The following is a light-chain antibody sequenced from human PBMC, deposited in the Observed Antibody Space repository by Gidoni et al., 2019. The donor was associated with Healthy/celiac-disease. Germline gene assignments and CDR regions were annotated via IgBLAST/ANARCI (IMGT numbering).Light chain of an antibody. J-gene: IGKJ5*01. Sequence: EIVLTQSPATLSLSPGERATLSCRASQSVSSYLAWYQQKPGQAPRLLIYDASNRATGIPARFSGSGSGTDLTLTISSLEPEDFAVYYCQQRSNWPITFXXXTRLEIK. CDR1: QSVSSY. CDR3: QQRSNWPIT. CDR2: DAS. V-gene: IGKV3-11*01.